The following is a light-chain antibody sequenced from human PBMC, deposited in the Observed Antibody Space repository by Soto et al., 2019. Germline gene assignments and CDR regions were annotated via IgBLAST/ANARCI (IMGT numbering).Light chain of an antibody. CDR1: QDIRNY. J-gene: IGKJ4*01. Sequence: DIQMTQSPSSLSASVGDRVIITCQARQDIRNYLNWYQQKPGKAPNLLIYDASNLETGVPSRFSGSGSGINFTFTISSLQPEDIAPSYCQQCNDLLTFGGGTRIEIK. CDR2: DAS. V-gene: IGKV1-33*01. CDR3: QQCNDLLT.